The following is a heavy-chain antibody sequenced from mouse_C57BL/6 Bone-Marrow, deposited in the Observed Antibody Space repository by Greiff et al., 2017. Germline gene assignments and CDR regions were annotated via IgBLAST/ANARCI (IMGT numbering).Heavy chain of an antibody. J-gene: IGHJ1*03. CDR2: IDPENGDT. V-gene: IGHV14-4*01. CDR1: GFNINDDY. D-gene: IGHD2-5*01. Sequence: EVQLQQSGAELVRPGASVKLSCTASGFNINDDYMHWVKQRPEQGLEWIGWIDPENGDTDNASKFQGKATITADTSSNTAYLQLSRLTSEDTAVYYCTTYYSNYWYFDVWGTGTTVTVSS. CDR3: TTYYSNYWYFDV.